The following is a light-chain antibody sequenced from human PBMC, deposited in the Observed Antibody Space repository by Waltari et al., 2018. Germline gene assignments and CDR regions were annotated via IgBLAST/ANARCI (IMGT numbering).Light chain of an antibody. J-gene: IGKJ5*01. CDR2: DAS. Sequence: EIVLTQSPATLSLSPGERATLSCRASPGVSSYLPWYQQKPGQAPRLLIYDASNRATGIPARFSGSGSGTDFTLTISSLEPEDFAVYYCQQRSNWPPITFGQGTRLEIK. V-gene: IGKV3-11*01. CDR3: QQRSNWPPIT. CDR1: PGVSSY.